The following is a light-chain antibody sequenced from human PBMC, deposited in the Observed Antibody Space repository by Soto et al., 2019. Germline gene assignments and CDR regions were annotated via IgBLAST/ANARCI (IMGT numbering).Light chain of an antibody. CDR2: DVV. Sequence: HSALTQPRSVSGSPGQSVTISCTGTSSDVGGYNYVSWYQQHPGKAPKLIIYDVVKRPSGVPDHFSGSKSGNTASLTISGLQAEDEADYYCCSYAGNYLYVFGTGTKLTVL. CDR3: CSYAGNYLYV. CDR1: SSDVGGYNY. V-gene: IGLV2-11*01. J-gene: IGLJ1*01.